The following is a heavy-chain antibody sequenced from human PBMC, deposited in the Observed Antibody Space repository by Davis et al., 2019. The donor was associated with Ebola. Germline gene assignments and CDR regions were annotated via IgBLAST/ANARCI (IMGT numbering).Heavy chain of an antibody. CDR2: IKQDGSEK. V-gene: IGHV3-7*01. Sequence: GESLKISCAVSGFTFSSYWMNWVRQAPGKGLEWVAIIKQDGSEKYYVDSVKGRFTISRDNAKNSLYLQMNSLRAEDTAVYYCASLIAVAGITFYWYFDLWGRGTLVTVSS. D-gene: IGHD6-19*01. CDR1: GFTFSSYW. CDR3: ASLIAVAGITFYWYFDL. J-gene: IGHJ2*01.